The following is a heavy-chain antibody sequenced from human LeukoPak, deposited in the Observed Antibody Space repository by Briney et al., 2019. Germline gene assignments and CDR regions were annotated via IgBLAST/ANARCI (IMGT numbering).Heavy chain of an antibody. CDR2: FNHSGST. J-gene: IGHJ5*02. V-gene: IGHV4-34*01. CDR3: ARDRVIRYCSSTSCYTNWFDP. D-gene: IGHD2-2*02. Sequence: SETLSLTCAVYGGSSSGSSWSWFPHPPGKGLEGLGEFNHSGSTNYNPSLKSRVTIDTSKNQFSLKLSSVTAADTAVYYCARDRVIRYCSSTSCYTNWFDPWGQGTLVTVSS. CDR1: GGSSSGSS.